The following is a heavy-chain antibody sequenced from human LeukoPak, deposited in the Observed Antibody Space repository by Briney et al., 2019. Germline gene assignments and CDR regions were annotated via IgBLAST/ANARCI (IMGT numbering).Heavy chain of an antibody. D-gene: IGHD3-22*01. V-gene: IGHV3-23*01. J-gene: IGHJ1*01. Sequence: GGSLRLSCAASGFTFSDYYMSWIRQAPGKGLEWVSAISGSGGSTYYADSVKGRFTISRDNSKNTLYLQMNSLRAEDTAVYYCAKDQYYYDSSGYWEYFQHWGQGTLVTVSS. CDR2: ISGSGGST. CDR3: AKDQYYYDSSGYWEYFQH. CDR1: GFTFSDYY.